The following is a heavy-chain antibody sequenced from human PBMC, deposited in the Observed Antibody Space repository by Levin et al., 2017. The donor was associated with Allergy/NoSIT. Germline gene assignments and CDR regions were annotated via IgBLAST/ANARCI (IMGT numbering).Heavy chain of an antibody. CDR3: AKGSHYNILTGYLDY. CDR2: ISGSGGST. Sequence: PGGSLRLSCAASGFTFSSYAMSWVRQAPGKGLEWVSGISGSGGSTFYADSVKGRFTISRDNSKNTLYLQMNSLRAEDTAVYYCAKGSHYNILTGYLDYWGQGTLVTVSS. D-gene: IGHD3-9*01. J-gene: IGHJ4*02. V-gene: IGHV3-23*01. CDR1: GFTFSSYA.